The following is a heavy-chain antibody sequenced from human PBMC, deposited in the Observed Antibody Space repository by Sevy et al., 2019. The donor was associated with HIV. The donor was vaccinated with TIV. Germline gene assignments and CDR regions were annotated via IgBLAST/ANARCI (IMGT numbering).Heavy chain of an antibody. CDR3: AREAAGTGPVDY. V-gene: IGHV4-61*01. CDR1: GGSVSSGSYY. J-gene: IGHJ4*02. CDR2: IYYSGST. Sequence: SETLSLTCTVSGGSVSSGSYYWSWIRQPPGKGLEWIGYIYYSGSTNYNPSLKSRVTISVDTSKNQFSLKLSSVTAADTAVYYCAREAAGTGPVDYWGQGTLVTVSS. D-gene: IGHD6-19*01.